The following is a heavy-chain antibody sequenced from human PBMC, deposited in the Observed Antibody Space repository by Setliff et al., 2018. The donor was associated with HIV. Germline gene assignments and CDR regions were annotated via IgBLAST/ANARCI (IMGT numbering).Heavy chain of an antibody. J-gene: IGHJ4*02. CDR1: GFSFSSYW. CDR3: ARNRWSLDY. V-gene: IGHV3-7*01. D-gene: IGHD6-13*01. CDR2: IKQDGSEK. Sequence: SCAASGFSFSSYWMSWVRQAPGKGLEWVANIKQDGSEKYYVDSVKGRFTISRDNAKNSLYLQKNSLRAEDTAVYYCARNRWSLDYWGQGTLVTVSS.